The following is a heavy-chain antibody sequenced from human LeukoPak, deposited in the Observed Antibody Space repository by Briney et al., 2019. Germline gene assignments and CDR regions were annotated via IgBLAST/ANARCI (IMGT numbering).Heavy chain of an antibody. CDR2: IIPIFGTA. Sequence: ASVKVSCKASGGTFSSYAISWVRQAPGQGLEWMGGIIPIFGTANYAQKFQGRVTITTDESMSTAYMELSSLRSEDTAVYYCARVAVEGDYYYYYYMDVWGKGTTVTVSS. CDR1: GGTFSSYA. J-gene: IGHJ6*03. CDR3: ARVAVEGDYYYYYYMDV. V-gene: IGHV1-69*05. D-gene: IGHD5-24*01.